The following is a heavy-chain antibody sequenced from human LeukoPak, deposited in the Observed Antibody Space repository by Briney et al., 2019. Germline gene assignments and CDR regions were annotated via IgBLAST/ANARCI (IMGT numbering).Heavy chain of an antibody. CDR2: IYSGGST. Sequence: PGGSLRLSCAASGFTVSSNYMSWVRQAPGKGLEWVAVIYSGGSTYYADAMNGRVTISRDNSKNTLYLQMNSLRAEDTGVYYCARGDCNYDFWSGYYTGFDYWGQGTLVTVSS. CDR3: ARGDCNYDFWSGYYTGFDY. V-gene: IGHV3-66*02. J-gene: IGHJ4*02. D-gene: IGHD3-3*01. CDR1: GFTVSSNY.